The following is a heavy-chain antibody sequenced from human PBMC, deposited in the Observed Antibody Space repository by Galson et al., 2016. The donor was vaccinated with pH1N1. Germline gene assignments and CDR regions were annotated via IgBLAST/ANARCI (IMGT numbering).Heavy chain of an antibody. D-gene: IGHD3-3*01. CDR1: GGSFSNQY. Sequence: SETLSLTCTVSGGSFSNQYWSWIRQPPGKGLEWIGYIYYRGSTNYNPSLKSRVTISVDTSKKHLSLKLSSVTAADTAIYYCARTPSYYDSWRGYGYYFDSWGQGTRVTVSS. CDR3: ARTPSYYDSWRGYGYYFDS. V-gene: IGHV4-59*11. J-gene: IGHJ4*02. CDR2: IYYRGST.